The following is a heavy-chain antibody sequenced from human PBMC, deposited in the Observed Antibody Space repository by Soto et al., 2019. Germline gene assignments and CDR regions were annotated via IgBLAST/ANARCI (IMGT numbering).Heavy chain of an antibody. J-gene: IGHJ6*02. CDR1: GGSISSGGYY. D-gene: IGHD3-22*01. V-gene: IGHV4-31*03. CDR2: IYYRGST. Sequence: QVQLQESGPGLVKPSQTLSLTCTVSGGSISSGGYYWSWIRQHPGKGLEWIGYIYYRGSTYYNPSLKSRVTISVDTYKNQFSLKLSAVTAADTAVYYCARDFYDSSGYQVHYYGTDVWGQGTTVTVSS. CDR3: ARDFYDSSGYQVHYYGTDV.